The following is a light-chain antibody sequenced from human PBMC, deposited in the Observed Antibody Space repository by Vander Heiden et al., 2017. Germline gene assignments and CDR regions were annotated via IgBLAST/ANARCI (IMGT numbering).Light chain of an antibody. J-gene: IGLJ2*01. CDR2: SNN. Sequence: QSVLTRPPSASGTPGQRVTISSSGSSSNIGRNPGSLYQQLPGTAPKLLIYSNNQRPSGVPDLFSGSKAGTSASLASSGLQSEDEADYYCAAWDDSLNGYVVFGGGTKLTVL. V-gene: IGLV1-44*01. CDR3: AAWDDSLNGYVV. CDR1: SSNIGRNP.